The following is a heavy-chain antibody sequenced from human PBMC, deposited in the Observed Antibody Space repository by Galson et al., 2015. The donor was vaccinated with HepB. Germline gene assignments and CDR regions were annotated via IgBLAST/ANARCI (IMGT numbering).Heavy chain of an antibody. CDR2: VLYDGINK. V-gene: IGHV3-30-3*01. CDR3: ARDVVRCTRSSCYFNYYYMDV. J-gene: IGHJ6*03. CDR1: GFTFNYHA. D-gene: IGHD2-21*01. Sequence: SLRLSCAASGFTFNYHAMHWVRQAPGKGLEWVTVVLYDGINKYYASSVKGRFTVSRDNSKNMLYLQMNSLRGEDTATYYCARDVVRCTRSSCYFNYYYMDVWGKGTTVTVSS.